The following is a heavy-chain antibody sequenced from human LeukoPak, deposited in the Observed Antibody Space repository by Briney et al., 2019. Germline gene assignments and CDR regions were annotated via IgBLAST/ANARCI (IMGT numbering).Heavy chain of an antibody. V-gene: IGHV3-11*01. J-gene: IGHJ4*02. D-gene: IGHD6-19*01. Sequence: GGSLRLSCAASGFTFSDYYMSWIRQAPGKGLEWVSYISSSGSTIYYADSVKGRFTISRDNAKNSLYLQMNSLRAEDTAVYYCARDRSSGWYKGEKAFDYWGQGTLSPSPQ. CDR2: ISSSGSTI. CDR1: GFTFSDYY. CDR3: ARDRSSGWYKGEKAFDY.